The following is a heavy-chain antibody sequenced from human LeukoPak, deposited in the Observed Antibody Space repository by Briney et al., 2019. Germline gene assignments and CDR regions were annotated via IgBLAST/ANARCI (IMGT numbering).Heavy chain of an antibody. CDR2: ISSSSSYI. J-gene: IGHJ4*02. V-gene: IGHV3-21*01. Sequence: GGSLRLSCAASGFTFSSYSMNWVRQAPGKVLEWVSSISSSSSYIYYADSVKGRFAISRDNAKNSLYLQMNSLRAEDTAVYYCAREWGIAVIDYWGQGTLVTVSS. CDR1: GFTFSSYS. CDR3: AREWGIAVIDY. D-gene: IGHD6-19*01.